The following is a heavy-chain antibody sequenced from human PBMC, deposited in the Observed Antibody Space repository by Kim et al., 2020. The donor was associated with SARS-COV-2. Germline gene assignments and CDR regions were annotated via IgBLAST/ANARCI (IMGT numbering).Heavy chain of an antibody. CDR2: IYTSGTT. Sequence: SETLSLTCTVCGGSVRDYYLSWIRQPAGKGLEWIGRIYTSGTTRYNPSLNSRITMSVDTSKNQFSLQLRSVTAADTAVYYCARDRFSSGNYF. D-gene: IGHD3-22*01. V-gene: IGHV4-4*07. CDR1: GGSVRDYY. CDR3: ARDRFSSGNYF. J-gene: IGHJ2*01.